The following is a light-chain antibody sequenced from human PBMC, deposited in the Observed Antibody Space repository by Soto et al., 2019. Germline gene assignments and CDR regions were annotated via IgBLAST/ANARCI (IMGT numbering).Light chain of an antibody. Sequence: EIVMTQSPATLSLSPGAGATLSCRASQSVSSNLAWYQQRPGQAPRLLIHDTSMRAPGIPARFSGSGSGTAFSPTTSSLQEADFAVYYCQQYYNWPPVTFGQGTKVDIK. V-gene: IGKV3D-15*01. CDR2: DTS. CDR3: QQYYNWPPVT. J-gene: IGKJ1*01. CDR1: QSVSSN.